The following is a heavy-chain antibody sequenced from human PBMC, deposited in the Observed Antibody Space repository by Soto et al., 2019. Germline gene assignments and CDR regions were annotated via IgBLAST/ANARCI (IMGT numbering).Heavy chain of an antibody. Sequence: PGGSLRLSCAASGFTFSIYAMSWVRQAPGKGLEWVSAISGSGGSTYYADSVKGRFTISRDNSKNTLYLQMNSLRAEDTAVYYCAKNTYYDFWSGYYNYYGMDVWGQGTTVTVSS. CDR2: ISGSGGST. CDR3: AKNTYYDFWSGYYNYYGMDV. V-gene: IGHV3-23*01. D-gene: IGHD3-3*01. J-gene: IGHJ6*02. CDR1: GFTFSIYA.